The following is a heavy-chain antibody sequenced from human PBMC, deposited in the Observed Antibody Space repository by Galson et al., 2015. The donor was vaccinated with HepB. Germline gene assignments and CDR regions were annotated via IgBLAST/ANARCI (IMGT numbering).Heavy chain of an antibody. CDR2: FDPEDGET. J-gene: IGHJ6*02. CDR3: ASPLWFGELFRLRNYYYDMDV. Sequence: SVKASCKVSGYTLTELSMHWVRQAPGKGLEWMGGFDPEDGETIYAQKFQGRVTMTEDTSTDTAYMELSSLRSEDTAVYYCASPLWFGELFRLRNYYYDMDVWGQGTTVTVSS. D-gene: IGHD3-10*01. V-gene: IGHV1-24*01. CDR1: GYTLTELS.